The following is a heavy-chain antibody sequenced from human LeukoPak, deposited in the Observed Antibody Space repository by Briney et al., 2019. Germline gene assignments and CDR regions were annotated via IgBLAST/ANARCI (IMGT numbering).Heavy chain of an antibody. CDR1: GFTFSSYE. CDR3: ARSPGITMVRGVIIPPYFDY. V-gene: IGHV3-48*03. J-gene: IGHJ4*02. D-gene: IGHD3-10*01. Sequence: GGSLTLSCAASGFTFSSYEMNWVRHAPGQGLEWVSYISSSGSTIYYTDSVKGRFTISRDNAKNSLYLQMNSLRAEDTAVYYCARSPGITMVRGVIIPPYFDYWGQGTLVTVSS. CDR2: ISSSGSTI.